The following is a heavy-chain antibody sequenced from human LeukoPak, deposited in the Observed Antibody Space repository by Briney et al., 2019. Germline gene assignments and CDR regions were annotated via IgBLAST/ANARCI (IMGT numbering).Heavy chain of an antibody. CDR3: AKGMVRGVILKGFDY. D-gene: IGHD3-10*01. J-gene: IGHJ4*02. CDR1: GFTFSSYG. Sequence: GGSLRLSCAASGFTFSSYGMSWVRQAPGKGLEWVSAISGGAGSTHYADSVKGRFTISRDNSKNTLYLQMNSLRAEDTAVYYCAKGMVRGVILKGFDYWGQGTLVTVSS. V-gene: IGHV3-23*01. CDR2: ISGGAGST.